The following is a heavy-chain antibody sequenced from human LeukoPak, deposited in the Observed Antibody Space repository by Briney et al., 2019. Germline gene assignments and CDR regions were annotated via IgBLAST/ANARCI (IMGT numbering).Heavy chain of an antibody. D-gene: IGHD2-2*01. CDR2: IYYSGST. Sequence: SETLSLTCTVSGGSISSGDYYWSWIRQPPGKGLEWIGYIYYSGSTYYNPALKSRVSISADTSQNQFSLKLNSVTAADTAVYYCAGRGAPTSPGHYWGQGTLVTVSS. CDR1: GGSISSGDYY. V-gene: IGHV4-30-4*01. CDR3: AGRGAPTSPGHY. J-gene: IGHJ4*02.